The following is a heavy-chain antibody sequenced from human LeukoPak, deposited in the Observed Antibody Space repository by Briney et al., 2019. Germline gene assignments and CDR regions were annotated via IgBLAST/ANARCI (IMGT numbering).Heavy chain of an antibody. J-gene: IGHJ4*02. V-gene: IGHV3-23*01. CDR1: GFTFTSSA. CDR3: AKDPPNYDFWSGYFAQGQGTPEY. Sequence: QPGGSLRLSCAASGFTFTSSAMSWVRQAPGKGLEWVSAISASGDITYYADSVKGRFTISRDNSKNTLYLQMNSLRAEDTAVYYCAKDPPNYDFWSGYFAQGQGTPEYWGQGTLVTVSS. D-gene: IGHD3-3*01. CDR2: ISASGDIT.